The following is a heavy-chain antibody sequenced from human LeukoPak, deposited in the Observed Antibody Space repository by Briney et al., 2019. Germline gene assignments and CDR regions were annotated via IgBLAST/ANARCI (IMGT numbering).Heavy chain of an antibody. CDR1: GGSISSSSYY. J-gene: IGHJ4*02. CDR3: ARLNIVGATTGFDY. D-gene: IGHD1-26*01. CDR2: IYYSGST. V-gene: IGHV4-39*01. Sequence: PSETPSLTCTVSGGSISSSSYYWGWIRQPPGKGLEWIGSIYYSGSTYYNPSLKSRVTISVDTSKNQFSLKLSSVTAADTAVYYCARLNIVGATTGFDYWGQGTLVTVSS.